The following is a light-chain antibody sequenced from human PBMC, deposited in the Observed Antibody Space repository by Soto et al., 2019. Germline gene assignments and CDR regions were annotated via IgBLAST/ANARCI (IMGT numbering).Light chain of an antibody. CDR3: QQYENLPIT. CDR1: QDISNL. V-gene: IGKV1-33*01. J-gene: IGKJ5*01. Sequence: DIQMTQSPSSRSASVVDRVTITFQATQDISNLLNWFQQKPGKAPKLLIYDASNLETGVPSRFSGSGSGTDFTFTISSLQAEDIATYYCQQYENLPITFGQGTRLEIK. CDR2: DAS.